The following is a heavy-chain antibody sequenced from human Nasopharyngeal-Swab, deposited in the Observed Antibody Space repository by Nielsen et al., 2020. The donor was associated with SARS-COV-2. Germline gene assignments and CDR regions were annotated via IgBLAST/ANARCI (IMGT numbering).Heavy chain of an antibody. Sequence: SQTLSLTCAISVDSVSSNSAAWNWITQSPSRGLEWLGRTYYRSKWYNDYAVSVKSRITINPDTSKNQFSLQLNSVTPEDAAVYYCARGHRGRQLLLYYYYYMDVWGKGTTVTVSS. V-gene: IGHV6-1*01. J-gene: IGHJ6*03. D-gene: IGHD2-15*01. CDR2: TYYRSKWYN. CDR3: ARGHRGRQLLLYYYYYMDV. CDR1: VDSVSSNSAA.